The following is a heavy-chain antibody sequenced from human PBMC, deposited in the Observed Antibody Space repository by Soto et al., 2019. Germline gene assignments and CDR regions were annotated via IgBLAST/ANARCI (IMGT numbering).Heavy chain of an antibody. J-gene: IGHJ6*02. V-gene: IGHV4-59*01. D-gene: IGHD4-4*01. Sequence: LSLTCTVSGGSISSYYWSWIRQPPGKGLEWIGYIYYTGSTNYNPSLKSRVTISVDTSKNHFSLKLSSVTAADTAVYYCARDGYTLTPNYYYGMDVWGQGTTVTVSS. CDR3: ARDGYTLTPNYYYGMDV. CDR1: GGSISSYY. CDR2: IYYTGST.